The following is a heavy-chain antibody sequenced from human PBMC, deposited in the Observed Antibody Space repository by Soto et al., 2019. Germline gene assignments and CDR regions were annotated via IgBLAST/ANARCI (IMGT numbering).Heavy chain of an antibody. Sequence: PGGSLRLSCAASGFTFSDYYMNWIRQAPGKGLEWVSYISSSGSTTYYADSVKGRFTISRDNAKNSLYLQMNSLRAEDTAVYYCAREWVTMGYWGQGTLVTVSS. D-gene: IGHD3-10*01. J-gene: IGHJ4*02. V-gene: IGHV3-11*01. CDR2: ISSSGSTT. CDR3: AREWVTMGY. CDR1: GFTFSDYY.